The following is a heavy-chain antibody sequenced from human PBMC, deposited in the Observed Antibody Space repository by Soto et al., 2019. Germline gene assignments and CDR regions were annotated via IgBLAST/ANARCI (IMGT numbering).Heavy chain of an antibody. CDR3: ARVRVDYDRSGYYSRTFDY. J-gene: IGHJ4*02. D-gene: IGHD3-22*01. Sequence: QVQLVQSGAEEKKPGASVKVSCKASGYTFTSYAMHWVRQAPGQRLEWMGWINAGNGNTKYSQKFQGRVTITRDTTAGPAYMEPSSLGCEETAVYYCARVRVDYDRSGYYSRTFDYWGQGTLVTVSS. V-gene: IGHV1-3*05. CDR1: GYTFTSYA. CDR2: INAGNGNT.